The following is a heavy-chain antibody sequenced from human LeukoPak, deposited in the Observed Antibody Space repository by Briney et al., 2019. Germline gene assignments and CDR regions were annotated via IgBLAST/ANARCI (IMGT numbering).Heavy chain of an antibody. CDR2: ISSSDSTI. Sequence: GGSLRLSCAGAGFTFSDYYMSWIRQAPGKGLEWVSYISSSDSTIYYTDSVKGRFTISRDNAKNSLYLQMNSLRADDTAVYYCARADCSSTSCYELDYWGQGTLVTVSS. V-gene: IGHV3-11*04. J-gene: IGHJ4*02. D-gene: IGHD2-2*01. CDR3: ARADCSSTSCYELDY. CDR1: GFTFSDYY.